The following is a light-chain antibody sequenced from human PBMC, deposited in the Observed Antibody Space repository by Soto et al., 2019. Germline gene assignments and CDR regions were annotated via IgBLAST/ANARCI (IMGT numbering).Light chain of an antibody. V-gene: IGLV2-11*01. J-gene: IGLJ1*01. CDR3: CSNAGSYAYV. CDR1: SSDVGGYHF. CDR2: DVS. Sequence: QSALTQPRSVSGAPGQSVTISCTGTSSDVGGYHFVYWYQQHPGKAPKLMIYDVSNRPSGVPDRFSGSKSGNTASLTIAGLHDDEEADYYCCSNAGSYAYVFGTGTKLTVL.